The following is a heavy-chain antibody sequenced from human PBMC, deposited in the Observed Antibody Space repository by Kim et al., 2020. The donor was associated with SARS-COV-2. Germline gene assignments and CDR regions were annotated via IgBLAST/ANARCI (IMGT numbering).Heavy chain of an antibody. V-gene: IGHV3-13*04. CDR1: GFTFSSYD. CDR3: ARALRDGYYWYFDL. D-gene: IGHD5-12*01. CDR2: IGTAGDT. Sequence: GGSLRLSCAASGFTFSSYDMHWVCQATGKGLEWVSAIGTAGDTYYPGSVKGRFTISRENAKNSLYLHMNSLRAGDTAVYYCARALRDGYYWYFDLWGRGT. J-gene: IGHJ2*01.